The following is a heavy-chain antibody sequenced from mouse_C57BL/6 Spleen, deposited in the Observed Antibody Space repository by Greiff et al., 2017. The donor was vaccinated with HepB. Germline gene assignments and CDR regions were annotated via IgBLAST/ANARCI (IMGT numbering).Heavy chain of an antibody. V-gene: IGHV1-54*01. J-gene: IGHJ2*01. CDR3: ARHYYGFYYFDY. CDR1: GYAFTNYL. Sequence: QVQLQQSGAELVRPGTSVKVSCKASGYAFTNYLIEWVKQRPGQGLEWIGVINPGSGGTNYNEKFKGKATLTADKSSSTAYMQRSSLTSEDSAVYFCARHYYGFYYFDYWGQGTTLTVSS. D-gene: IGHD1-1*01. CDR2: INPGSGGT.